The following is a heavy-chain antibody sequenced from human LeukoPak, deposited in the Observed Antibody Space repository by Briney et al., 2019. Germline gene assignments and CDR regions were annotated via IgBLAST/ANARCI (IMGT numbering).Heavy chain of an antibody. CDR3: ARDPYSGAYGDTYYYYMDV. D-gene: IGHD1-26*01. CDR2: ITTSSSYT. CDR1: GFTFSSYW. V-gene: IGHV3-21*01. Sequence: GGSLRLSCAASGFTFSSYWMSWVRQAPGKGLEWISSITTSSSYTFYADSVKGRFTISRDNARNSLYLQMNSLTAEDTAVYYCARDPYSGAYGDTYYYYMDVWGKGTTVTISS. J-gene: IGHJ6*03.